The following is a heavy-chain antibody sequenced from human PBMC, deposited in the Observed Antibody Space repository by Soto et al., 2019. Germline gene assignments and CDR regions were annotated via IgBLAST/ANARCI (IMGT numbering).Heavy chain of an antibody. D-gene: IGHD6-13*01. CDR1: GFTFSSYG. V-gene: IGHV3-30*18. Sequence: GGSLRLSCAASGFTFSSYGMHWVRQAPGKGLEWVAVISYDGSNKYYADSVKGRFTISRDNSKNTLYLQMNSLRAEDTAVYYCAKEKGSSSWNYYDYYGMDVWGQGTTVTVSS. CDR2: ISYDGSNK. J-gene: IGHJ6*02. CDR3: AKEKGSSSWNYYDYYGMDV.